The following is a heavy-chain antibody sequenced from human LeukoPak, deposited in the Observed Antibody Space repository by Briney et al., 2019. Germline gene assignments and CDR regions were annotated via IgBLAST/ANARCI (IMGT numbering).Heavy chain of an antibody. Sequence: SHTLSLTCAVSGGSISSISYYWGWIRQPPGKGLEWIGSIYYSGSTYYNPSLESRVTISVDTSKNQFSLKLSSVTAADTAVYYCARLGTAMRYYFDYWGQGTLVTVSS. D-gene: IGHD5-18*01. CDR1: GGSISSISYY. CDR2: IYYSGST. CDR3: ARLGTAMRYYFDY. J-gene: IGHJ4*02. V-gene: IGHV4-39*01.